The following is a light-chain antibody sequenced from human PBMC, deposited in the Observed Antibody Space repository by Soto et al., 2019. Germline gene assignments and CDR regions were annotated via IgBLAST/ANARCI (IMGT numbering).Light chain of an antibody. CDR2: SNN. Sequence: QSVLTQPPSASGTPGQRVTISWSGSSSNIGSNTVNWYQQLPGTAPKLLIYSNNQRPSGVPDRFSGSKSGTSASLAFSGLQSEDEADYYCAAWDDSLNGFWVFGGGTKLTVL. J-gene: IGLJ3*02. CDR1: SSNIGSNT. CDR3: AAWDDSLNGFWV. V-gene: IGLV1-44*01.